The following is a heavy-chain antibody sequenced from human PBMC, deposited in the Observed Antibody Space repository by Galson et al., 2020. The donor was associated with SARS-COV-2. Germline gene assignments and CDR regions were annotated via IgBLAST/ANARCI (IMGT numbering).Heavy chain of an antibody. Sequence: TGGSLRLSCATSGFTLSNYWMHWVRQAPGKGLVWVSRIDSDGSSTTYADSVKGRFTISRDNAKNTLYLQMSSLRAEDSAVYYCVRGASYDFWSGHGDYWGQGTLVTVSS. J-gene: IGHJ4*02. CDR2: IDSDGSST. V-gene: IGHV3-74*01. CDR1: GFTLSNYW. D-gene: IGHD3-3*01. CDR3: VRGASYDFWSGHGDY.